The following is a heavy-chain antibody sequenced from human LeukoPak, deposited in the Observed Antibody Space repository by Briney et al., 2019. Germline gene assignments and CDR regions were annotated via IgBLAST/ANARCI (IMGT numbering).Heavy chain of an antibody. CDR2: INPSGGST. Sequence: ASVKVPCKASGYTFTSYGISWVRQAPGQGLEWMGIINPSGGSTSYAQKFQGRVTMTRDTSTSAVYMELSSLRSEDTAVYYCARGNGGNGWWINKDGHYYFDYWGQGTLVTVSS. D-gene: IGHD6-19*01. CDR1: GYTFTSYG. V-gene: IGHV1-46*01. J-gene: IGHJ4*02. CDR3: ARGNGGNGWWINKDGHYYFDY.